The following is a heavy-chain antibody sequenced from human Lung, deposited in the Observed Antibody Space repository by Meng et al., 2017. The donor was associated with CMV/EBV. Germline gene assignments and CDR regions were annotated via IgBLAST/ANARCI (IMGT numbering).Heavy chain of an antibody. CDR3: ARDMYWSQSYHGVDV. J-gene: IGHJ6*02. CDR2: IHSGGST. V-gene: IGHV3-66*02. D-gene: IGHD3-3*01. CDR1: GFTVSSEY. Sequence: GGSXRLXCAASGFTVSSEYLTWVRQAPGKGLEWVSVIHSGGSTYYADSVTGRFTISRDNSKNTLYLQMNSLRTEDTAVYYCARDMYWSQSYHGVDVWGHGTTVTVSS.